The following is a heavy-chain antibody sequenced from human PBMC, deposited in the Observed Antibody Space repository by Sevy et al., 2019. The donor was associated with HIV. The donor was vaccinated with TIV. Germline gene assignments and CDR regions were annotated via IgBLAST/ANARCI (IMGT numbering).Heavy chain of an antibody. J-gene: IGHJ6*03. CDR3: ARGTYYDFWSGYPYYYYYYMDV. CDR2: IYYSGST. V-gene: IGHV4-59*01. Sequence: SETLSLTCTVSGGSISSYYWSWIRQPPGKGLEWIGYIYYSGSTNYDPYLKSLVTISVDTSKNQFSLKLSSVTAADTAVYYCARGTYYDFWSGYPYYYYYYMDVWGKRTTVTVSS. CDR1: GGSISSYY. D-gene: IGHD3-3*01.